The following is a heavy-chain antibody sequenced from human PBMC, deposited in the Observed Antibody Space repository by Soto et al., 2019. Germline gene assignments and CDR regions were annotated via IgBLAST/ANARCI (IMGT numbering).Heavy chain of an antibody. J-gene: IGHJ4*02. CDR2: IGGSGRSP. CDR3: AKAQMATKFAY. V-gene: IGHV3-23*01. CDR1: GFTFSNYA. Sequence: EVQLLESGGGLVQPGKSLRLSCTASGFTFSNYAMNWVRQAPGKGPEWVSSIGGSGRSPYYADSVKGRFTIPRDNSKNTLYLEMNSLRAEDTAVYYCAKAQMATKFAYWGQGTLVTVSS.